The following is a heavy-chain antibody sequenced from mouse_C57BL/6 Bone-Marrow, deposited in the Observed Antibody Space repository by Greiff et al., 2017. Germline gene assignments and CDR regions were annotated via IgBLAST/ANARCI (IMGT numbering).Heavy chain of an antibody. V-gene: IGHV5-15*01. CDR2: ISNLAYSI. CDR1: GFTFSDYG. D-gene: IGHD2-10*01. J-gene: IGHJ2*01. Sequence: VQGVESGGGLVQPGGSLKLSCAASGFTFSDYGMAWVRQAPRKGPEWVAFISNLAYSIYYADTVTGRFTISRENAKNTLYLEMSSLRSEDTAMYYCARQAYKGFFDYWGQGTTLTVSS. CDR3: ARQAYKGFFDY.